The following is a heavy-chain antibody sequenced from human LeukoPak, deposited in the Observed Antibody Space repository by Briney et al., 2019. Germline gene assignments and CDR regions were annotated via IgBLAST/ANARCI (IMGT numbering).Heavy chain of an antibody. D-gene: IGHD3-10*01. Sequence: SETLSLTCAVYGGSFSGYYWSWIRQPPGKGLEWIGEINHSGSTNYNPSLKSRVTISVDTSKNQSSLKLSSVTAADTAVYYCARGARFGELFSYYYYYMDVWGKGTTVTVSS. V-gene: IGHV4-34*01. CDR3: ARGARFGELFSYYYYYMDV. CDR2: INHSGST. J-gene: IGHJ6*03. CDR1: GGSFSGYY.